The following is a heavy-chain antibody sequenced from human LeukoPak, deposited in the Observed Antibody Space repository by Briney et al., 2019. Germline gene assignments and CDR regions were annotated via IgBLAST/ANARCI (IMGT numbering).Heavy chain of an antibody. Sequence: SETLSLTCTVSGGSISSSYYYWGWIRQPPGKGLEWIGYIYHSGSTYYNPSLKSRVTISVDRSKNQFSLKLSSVTAADTAVYYCARASVVAATVNWFDPWGQGTLVTVSP. CDR3: ARASVVAATVNWFDP. CDR1: GGSISSSYYY. J-gene: IGHJ5*02. CDR2: IYHSGST. D-gene: IGHD2-15*01. V-gene: IGHV4-30-2*01.